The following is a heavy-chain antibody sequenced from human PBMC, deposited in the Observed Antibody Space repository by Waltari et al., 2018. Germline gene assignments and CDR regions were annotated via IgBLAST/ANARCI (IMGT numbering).Heavy chain of an antibody. D-gene: IGHD3-22*01. CDR3: ASPLGYDSSGYYYSNAFDI. J-gene: IGHJ3*02. Sequence: QVQLQESGPGLVKPSETLSLTCAVSGYSISSGYYSGWIRQPPGKWLEWIGSIYHSGGTYYNPSLKSRVTISVDTSKNQFSLKLSSVTAADTAVYYCASPLGYDSSGYYYSNAFDIWGQGTMVTVSS. CDR2: IYHSGGT. CDR1: GYSISSGYY. V-gene: IGHV4-38-2*01.